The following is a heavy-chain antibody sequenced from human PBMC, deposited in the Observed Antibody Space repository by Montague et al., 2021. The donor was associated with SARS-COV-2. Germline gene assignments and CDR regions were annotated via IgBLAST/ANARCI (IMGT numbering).Heavy chain of an antibody. D-gene: IGHD3-10*01. J-gene: IGHJ4*02. V-gene: IGHV4-34*01. CDR2: INHNGNT. CDR3: ARRLFSFGSGTYRD. CDR1: GGSFIGYY. Sequence: SETLSLTCTVPGGSFIGYYWGWICKPPGKGLEGIGEINHNGNTHYNQSPKSRLTMSLDTSRTLSYLQVTSVTAADTAVYFCARRLFSFGSGTYRDWGQGTLVTVSS.